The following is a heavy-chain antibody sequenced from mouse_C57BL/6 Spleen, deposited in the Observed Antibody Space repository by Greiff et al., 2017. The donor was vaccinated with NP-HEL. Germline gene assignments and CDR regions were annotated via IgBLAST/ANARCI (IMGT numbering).Heavy chain of an antibody. CDR2: INPGSGGT. J-gene: IGHJ2*01. CDR1: GYAFTNYL. V-gene: IGHV1-54*01. Sequence: QVQLKQSGAELVRPGTSVKVSCKASGYAFTNYLIEWVKQRPGQGLEWIGVINPGSGGTNYNEKFKGKATLTADKSSSTAYMQLSSLTSEDSAVYFCARGAYYYGSSYFDYWGQGTTLTVSS. CDR3: ARGAYYYGSSYFDY. D-gene: IGHD1-1*01.